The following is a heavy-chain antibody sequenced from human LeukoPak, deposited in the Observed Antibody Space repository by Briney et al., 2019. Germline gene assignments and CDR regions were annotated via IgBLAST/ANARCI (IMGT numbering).Heavy chain of an antibody. Sequence: SQTLSLTCTVSGGSISSVTHYWSWIRQPAGKGLEWIGRIYTSGSTNYNLSLKSRVTISVDTSKNQFSLKLGSVTAADTAVYYCARDRVAYYGSGSYFSPANWFNPWGQGTLVTVSS. J-gene: IGHJ5*02. V-gene: IGHV4-61*02. D-gene: IGHD3-10*01. CDR2: IYTSGST. CDR3: ARDRVAYYGSGSYFSPANWFNP. CDR1: GGSISSVTHY.